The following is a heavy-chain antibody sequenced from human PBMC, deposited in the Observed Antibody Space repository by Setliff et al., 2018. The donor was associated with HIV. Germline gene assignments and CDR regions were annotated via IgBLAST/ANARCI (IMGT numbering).Heavy chain of an antibody. CDR1: GGSFSGFY. Sequence: SETLSLTCAVYGGSFSGFYWTFIRQSPGKGLEWIGEVTHSGTTTYDPSLKSRITISVDRPKNQISLRLTSLTAADTAVYYCARGGAYGLDVWGQGTAVTVSS. J-gene: IGHJ6*02. D-gene: IGHD3-10*01. CDR3: ARGGAYGLDV. V-gene: IGHV4-34*10. CDR2: VTHSGTT.